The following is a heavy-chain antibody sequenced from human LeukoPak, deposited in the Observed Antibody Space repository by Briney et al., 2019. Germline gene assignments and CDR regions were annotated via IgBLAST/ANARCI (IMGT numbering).Heavy chain of an antibody. V-gene: IGHV3-9*01. CDR2: ISWNSGSI. CDR1: GFTFDDNA. J-gene: IGHJ4*02. CDR3: AKDNRRHYTSGPNPDSLH. D-gene: IGHD6-19*01. Sequence: GGSLRLSCAASGFTFDDNAMHWVRQAPGKGLEWVSGISWNSGSIDYADSVKGRFTISRDNAKNSLYLQMNSLRVEDTAFYYCAKDNRRHYTSGPNPDSLHWGQGALVTVSS.